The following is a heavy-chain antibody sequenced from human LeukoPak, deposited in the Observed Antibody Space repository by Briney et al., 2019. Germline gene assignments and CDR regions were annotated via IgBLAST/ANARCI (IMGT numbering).Heavy chain of an antibody. V-gene: IGHV3-23*01. CDR1: GFTFSSYA. J-gene: IGHJ4*02. CDR2: ISGSGGST. D-gene: IGHD3-16*02. Sequence: GGSLRLSCAASGFTFSSYAMSWVRQAPGKGLEWVSAISGSGGSTYYADSVKGRFTISRDNSKNTLYLQTNSLRAEDTAVYYCAKGDVFMITFGGVILDYWGQGTLVTVSS. CDR3: AKGDVFMITFGGVILDY.